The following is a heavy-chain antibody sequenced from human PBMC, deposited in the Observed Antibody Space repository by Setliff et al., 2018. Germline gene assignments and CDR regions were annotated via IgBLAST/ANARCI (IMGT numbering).Heavy chain of an antibody. Sequence: GASVKVSCKASGYTFTYFGVSWLRLAPGQGLEWMGWISGHNGKTIIEPKFQGRVALTTDTGSDTAYMELTSLRLEDTAVYYCARGKMDVVAVAGKYCVMDVWGQGTTVTVSS. CDR2: ISGHNGKT. CDR1: GYTFTYFG. CDR3: ARGKMDVVAVAGKYCVMDV. J-gene: IGHJ6*02. D-gene: IGHD6-19*01. V-gene: IGHV1-18*01.